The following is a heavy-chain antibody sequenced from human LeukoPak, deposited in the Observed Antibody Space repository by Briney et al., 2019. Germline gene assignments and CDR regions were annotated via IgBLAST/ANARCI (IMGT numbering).Heavy chain of an antibody. J-gene: IGHJ4*02. CDR2: IYHTGIT. Sequence: SQTLSLTCTVSGASISSAGYYWSWIRQPPGEGLEWIGYIYHTGITYYNPSLKSRVTISVDTSKNQFSLKLSSVPAADTAVYYCAGLYNYYFDYWGQGALVTVSS. D-gene: IGHD5-24*01. V-gene: IGHV4-30-4*01. CDR1: GASISSAGYY. CDR3: AGLYNYYFDY.